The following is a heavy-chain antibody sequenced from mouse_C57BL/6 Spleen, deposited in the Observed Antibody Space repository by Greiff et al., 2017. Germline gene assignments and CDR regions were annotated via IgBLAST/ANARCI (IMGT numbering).Heavy chain of an antibody. CDR3: AVDSSGYRAMDY. J-gene: IGHJ4*01. Sequence: QVQLQQSGPELVKPGASVKISCKASGYTFTDYYINWVKQRPGQGLAWIGWIYPGSGNTKYNEKFKGKATLTVDTSSSTAYMQLSSLTSEDSAVYFCAVDSSGYRAMDYWGQGTSVTGSS. D-gene: IGHD3-2*02. CDR1: GYTFTDYY. CDR2: IYPGSGNT. V-gene: IGHV1-84*01.